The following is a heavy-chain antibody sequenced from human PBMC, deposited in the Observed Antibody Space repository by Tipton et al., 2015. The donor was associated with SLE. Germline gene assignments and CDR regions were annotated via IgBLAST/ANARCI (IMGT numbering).Heavy chain of an antibody. CDR2: INHSGST. V-gene: IGHV4-34*01. CDR3: ARTPGGAFDI. D-gene: IGHD2-15*01. Sequence: TLSLTCAVYGGSFSGYYWSWIRQPPGKGLEWIGEINHSGSTNYNPSLKSRVTISVDTSKNQFSLKLSSVTAADTAVYYCARTPGGAFDIWGQGTMVTVSS. J-gene: IGHJ3*02. CDR1: GGSFSGYY.